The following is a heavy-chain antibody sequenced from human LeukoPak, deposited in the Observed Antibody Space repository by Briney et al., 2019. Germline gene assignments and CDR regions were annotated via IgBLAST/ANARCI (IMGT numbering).Heavy chain of an antibody. D-gene: IGHD2-2*01. CDR2: IYSSGTT. CDR3: AREVPAAITVVDV. CDR1: VGSITIYY. Sequence: SATLSLTCTLSVGSITIYYWSWIRQPAGKGLEWIGRIYSSGTTNYNPSLKSLVTLSVDKSKNQLSLNLTSVTAADTAVYYCAREVPAAITVVDVWGKGTTVTVSS. J-gene: IGHJ6*04. V-gene: IGHV4-4*07.